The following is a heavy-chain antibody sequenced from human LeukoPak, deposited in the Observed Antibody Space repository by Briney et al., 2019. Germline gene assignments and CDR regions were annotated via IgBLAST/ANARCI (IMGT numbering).Heavy chain of an antibody. CDR1: GGSFNDYD. D-gene: IGHD1-1*01. J-gene: IGHJ4*02. CDR2: INESGAT. V-gene: IGHV4-34*01. CDR3: ARYVPVKTGPTRASFDY. Sequence: SETLSLTCSVYGGSFNDYDWSWVRQAPGRGLQWIGEINESGATNCDPSLKSRVTMSIDTSKSQFSLSLRSVTAADTAVYFCARYVPVKTGPTRASFDYWGQGILVSVSS.